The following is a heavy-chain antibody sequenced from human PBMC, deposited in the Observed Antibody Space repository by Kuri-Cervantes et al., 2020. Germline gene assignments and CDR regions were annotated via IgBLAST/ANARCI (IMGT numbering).Heavy chain of an antibody. Sequence: GESLKISCAASGFTFSSYDMHWVRQATGKGLEWVSAIGTAGDTYYPGSVKGRFTISRENAKNSLYLQMNSLRAEDTAVYYCAKDYHRDTAMVNGFDYWGQGTLVTVSS. CDR2: IGTAGDT. CDR3: AKDYHRDTAMVNGFDY. J-gene: IGHJ4*02. CDR1: GFTFSSYD. D-gene: IGHD5-18*01. V-gene: IGHV3-13*01.